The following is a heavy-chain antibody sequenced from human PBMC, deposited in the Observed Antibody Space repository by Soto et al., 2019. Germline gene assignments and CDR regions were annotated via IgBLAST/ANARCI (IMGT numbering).Heavy chain of an antibody. CDR1: GYTFASYG. J-gene: IGHJ3*02. V-gene: IGHV1-69*13. CDR3: ARDLTNYYDSSGYAFDI. D-gene: IGHD3-22*01. Sequence: ASVKVSCKACGYTFASYGISWVRQAPGQGLEWMGGIIPIFGTANYAQKFQGRVTITADESTSTAYMELSSLRSEDTAVYYCARDLTNYYDSSGYAFDIWGQGTMVTVSS. CDR2: IIPIFGTA.